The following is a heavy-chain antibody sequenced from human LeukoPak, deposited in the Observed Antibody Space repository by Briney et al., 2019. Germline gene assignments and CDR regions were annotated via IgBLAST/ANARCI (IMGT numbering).Heavy chain of an antibody. CDR3: ARGKNYDFWSGYYSRVWFDP. CDR2: INHSGST. V-gene: IGHV4-34*01. CDR1: GGSFSGYY. J-gene: IGHJ5*02. Sequence: TETLSLTCAVYGGSFSGYYWSWIRQPPGKGLEWIGEINHSGSTNYNPSLKSRVTISVDTSKNQFSLKLSSVTAADTAVYYCARGKNYDFWSGYYSRVWFDPWGQGTLVTVSS. D-gene: IGHD3-3*01.